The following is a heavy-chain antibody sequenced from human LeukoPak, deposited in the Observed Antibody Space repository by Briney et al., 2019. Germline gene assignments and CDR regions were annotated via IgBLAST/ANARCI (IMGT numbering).Heavy chain of an antibody. V-gene: IGHV3-23*01. Sequence: GGSLRLSCTASGFIFSDYAMSWVLQAPGKGLEWVSGISGDGAFTYYGDSVKGRFTISRDNSKNTLYLQMNSLRGEDRAVYYCANGVAPRAFDYWGQGTLVTVSS. J-gene: IGHJ4*02. CDR1: GFIFSDYA. CDR2: ISGDGAFT. D-gene: IGHD3-10*01. CDR3: ANGVAPRAFDY.